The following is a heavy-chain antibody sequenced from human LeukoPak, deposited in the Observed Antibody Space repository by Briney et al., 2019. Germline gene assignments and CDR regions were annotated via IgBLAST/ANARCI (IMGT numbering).Heavy chain of an antibody. Sequence: GGSLRLSCAASGFTVSSNYMSWVRQAPGKGLEWVSVIYSGGSTYYADSVKGRFTISRDNSKNTLYLQMNSLRAEDTAVYYCARRVGATPLFDYWGQGTLVTVSS. D-gene: IGHD1-26*01. V-gene: IGHV3-53*01. CDR1: GFTVSSNY. CDR2: IYSGGST. J-gene: IGHJ4*02. CDR3: ARRVGATPLFDY.